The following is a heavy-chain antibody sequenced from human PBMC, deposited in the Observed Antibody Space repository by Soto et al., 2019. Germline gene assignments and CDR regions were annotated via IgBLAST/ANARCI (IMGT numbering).Heavy chain of an antibody. CDR2: IYYSGTT. Sequence: QVQLQESGPGLVKPSQTLSLTCTVSGGSINSGGYYWSWIRQHPGKGLEWIGYIYYSGTTYYNPYLQSRVTISVDTTKKQLTLKLRSVPAADSAEYYCARDSDGDSHLDYWGQGTLVTVSS. V-gene: IGHV4-31*03. CDR3: ARDSDGDSHLDY. CDR1: GGSINSGGYY. J-gene: IGHJ4*02. D-gene: IGHD5-18*01.